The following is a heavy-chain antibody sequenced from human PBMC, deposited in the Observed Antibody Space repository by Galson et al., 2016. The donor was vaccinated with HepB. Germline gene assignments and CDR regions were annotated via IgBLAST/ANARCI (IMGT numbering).Heavy chain of an antibody. D-gene: IGHD3-10*01. V-gene: IGHV3-20*04. CDR2: INWDGDTT. CDR3: ARVRYYGSVNYPPSIDF. Sequence: SLRLSCAASGFIFDDFGMGWVRQAPGQGLEWVAGINWDGDTTGYAGSLKGRFTVSRGNAKNSLYLRMNSLRAEDSALYYCARVRYYGSVNYPPSIDFWGQGTLVTVSS. J-gene: IGHJ4*02. CDR1: GFIFDDFG.